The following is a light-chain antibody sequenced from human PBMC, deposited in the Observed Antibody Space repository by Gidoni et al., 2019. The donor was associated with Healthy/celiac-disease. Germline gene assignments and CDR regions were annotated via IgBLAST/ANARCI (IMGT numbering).Light chain of an antibody. J-gene: IGKJ2*01. CDR3: QQYDNFRNT. Sequence: DIQMTQSPSSLSASVGDRVTITCQPSQDISNYLNWYQQKPGKAPKLLIYDASNLETGVPSRFSGSGSGTDFTFTISSLQPEDIATYYCQQYDNFRNTFGQXTKLEIK. V-gene: IGKV1-33*01. CDR1: QDISNY. CDR2: DAS.